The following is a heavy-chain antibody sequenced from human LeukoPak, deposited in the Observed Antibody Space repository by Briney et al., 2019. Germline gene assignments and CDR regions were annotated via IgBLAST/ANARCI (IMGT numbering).Heavy chain of an antibody. CDR2: ISDSSSLT. J-gene: IGHJ6*02. CDR1: GFTFSSFG. V-gene: IGHV3-48*02. Sequence: GGSLRLSCAASGFTFSSFGMNWVRQAPGKGLEWVSYISDSSSLTYYADSVKGRFTISRDNAKNSLSLQLNSLRDEDTAVYFCAKVIRGGYGMDVRGQGTTVTVSS. D-gene: IGHD3-10*01. CDR3: AKVIRGGYGMDV.